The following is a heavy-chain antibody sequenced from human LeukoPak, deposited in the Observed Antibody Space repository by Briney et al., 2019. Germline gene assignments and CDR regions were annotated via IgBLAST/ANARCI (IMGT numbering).Heavy chain of an antibody. D-gene: IGHD6-13*01. CDR3: ARGFVAAPGTGGY. J-gene: IGHJ4*02. V-gene: IGHV3-74*01. CDR1: GFTFSSYW. Sequence: GGSLRLSCAASGFTFSSYWMHWVRQAPGKGLVWVSRISSDGSSTNYADSVKGRFTISRDNAKNTLYLQMNSLRAEDTALYYCARGFVAAPGTGGYWGQGTLVTVSS. CDR2: ISSDGSST.